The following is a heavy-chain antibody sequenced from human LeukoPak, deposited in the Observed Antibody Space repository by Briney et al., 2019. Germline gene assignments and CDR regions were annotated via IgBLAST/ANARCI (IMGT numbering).Heavy chain of an antibody. CDR3: ARAPEYYDSSGPFDY. D-gene: IGHD3-22*01. J-gene: IGHJ4*02. Sequence: PSETLSLTCAVSGGSLSSSNWWSWVRQPPGKGLEWIGEIYHSGSTNYNPSLKSRVTISVDKSKNQFSLKLSSVTAADTAVYYCARAPEYYDSSGPFDYWGQGTLVTVSS. CDR1: GGSLSSSNW. V-gene: IGHV4-4*02. CDR2: IYHSGST.